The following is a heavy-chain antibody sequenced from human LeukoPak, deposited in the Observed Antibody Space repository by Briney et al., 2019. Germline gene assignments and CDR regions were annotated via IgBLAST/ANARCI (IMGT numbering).Heavy chain of an antibody. J-gene: IGHJ3*02. V-gene: IGHV3-48*04. D-gene: IGHD6-19*01. CDR2: ISSSNSTI. CDR1: GFTFSSYW. CDR3: AKATVAGRGAFDI. Sequence: GGSLRLSCAASGFTFSSYWMSWVRQAPGKGLQWVSYISSSNSTIYYADSVKGRFTISRDNAKNSLYLQMNSLRAEDTAVYYCAKATVAGRGAFDIWGQGTMVTVSS.